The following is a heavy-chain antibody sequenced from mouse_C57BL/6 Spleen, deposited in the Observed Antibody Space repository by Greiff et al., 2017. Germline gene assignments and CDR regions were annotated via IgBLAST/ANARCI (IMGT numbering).Heavy chain of an antibody. CDR2: IYPGDGDT. J-gene: IGHJ3*01. Sequence: QVQLQQSGPELVKPGASVKISCKASGYAFSSSWMHWVKQRPGKGLEWIGRIYPGDGDTNYNGKFKGKATLTADTSSSTAYMQLSSLTSGDSAVYFCARSCSNSAWFAYWGQGTLVTVSA. CDR3: ARSCSNSAWFAY. D-gene: IGHD2-5*01. V-gene: IGHV1-82*01. CDR1: GYAFSSSW.